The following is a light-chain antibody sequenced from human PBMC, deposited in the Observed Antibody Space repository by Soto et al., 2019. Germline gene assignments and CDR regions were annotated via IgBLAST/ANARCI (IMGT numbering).Light chain of an antibody. CDR3: QQYYSTPWA. Sequence: EIVMTQSPATLSVSPGERATLSCRASQSVSSNLAWYQQKPGQASRLPIYGASTRATGIPARFSGSGSGTEFTLTISSLQSEDAAVYYCQQYYSTPWAFGQGTKVDI. CDR2: GAS. CDR1: QSVSSN. J-gene: IGKJ1*01. V-gene: IGKV3-15*01.